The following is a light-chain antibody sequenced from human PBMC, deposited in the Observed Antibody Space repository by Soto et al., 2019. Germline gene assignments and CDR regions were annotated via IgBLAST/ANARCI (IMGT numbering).Light chain of an antibody. Sequence: EIVMTQSPATVSVYPGERATLSCRASQSVSSNLAWYQQKPGQAPRLLIYGASTRATGIPARFSGSGSGTEFSLTISSLQSEDFAVYYCQQYNNWPRTFGQGTKV. J-gene: IGKJ1*01. CDR3: QQYNNWPRT. CDR1: QSVSSN. CDR2: GAS. V-gene: IGKV3-15*01.